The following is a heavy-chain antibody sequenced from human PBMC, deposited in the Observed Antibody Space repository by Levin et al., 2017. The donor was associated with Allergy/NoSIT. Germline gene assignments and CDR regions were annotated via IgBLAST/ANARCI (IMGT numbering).Heavy chain of an antibody. CDR2: ISDDGSKK. J-gene: IGHJ3*02. CDR1: GFAFSSYA. D-gene: IGHD3-9*01. Sequence: GESLKISCAVSGFAFSSYAMHWVRQAPGKGLEWVADISDDGSKKYYVDSVKGRFTISRDNLKNTLFLQMNSLRVEDTAVYYCAKVRRELVIATDAFDIWGPGTLVTVSS. CDR3: AKVRRELVIATDAFDI. V-gene: IGHV3-30*18.